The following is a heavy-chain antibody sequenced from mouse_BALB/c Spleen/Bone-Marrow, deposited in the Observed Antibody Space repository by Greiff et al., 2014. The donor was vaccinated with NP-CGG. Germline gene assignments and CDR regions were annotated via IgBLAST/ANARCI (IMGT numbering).Heavy chain of an antibody. Sequence: VKLEESGPGLVAPSQSLSITCTVSGFSLTSYGVSWVRQPPGKGLEWLGVIWGDGSTNYHSALISRLSISKDNSKSQAFLKLNSLQTDDTATYQCAKGEYGKRYYVMDYWGQGTSVTVSS. CDR2: IWGDGST. V-gene: IGHV2-3*01. CDR3: AKGEYGKRYYVMDY. CDR1: GFSLTSYG. D-gene: IGHD2-10*02. J-gene: IGHJ4*01.